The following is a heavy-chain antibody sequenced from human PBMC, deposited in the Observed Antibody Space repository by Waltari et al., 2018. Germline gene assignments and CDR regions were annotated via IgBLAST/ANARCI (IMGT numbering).Heavy chain of an antibody. CDR2: IRYDGSNK. Sequence: QVQLVESGGGVVQPGGSLRLSCAASGFTFSSYGMHWVRQAPGKGLEWVAFIRYDGSNKYYADSGKGRFTIARDNSKNTVYLRMSSLRAEDTAVYYCAKDSIRSWLAHYYDSSGVDYWGQGTLVTVSS. D-gene: IGHD3-22*01. CDR1: GFTFSSYG. J-gene: IGHJ4*02. CDR3: AKDSIRSWLAHYYDSSGVDY. V-gene: IGHV3-30*02.